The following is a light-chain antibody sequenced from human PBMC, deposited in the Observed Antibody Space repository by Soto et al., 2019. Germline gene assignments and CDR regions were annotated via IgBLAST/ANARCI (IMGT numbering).Light chain of an antibody. J-gene: IGLJ1*01. CDR2: EVT. CDR3: SSHTSGSTRV. CDR1: FSDVGGYDY. V-gene: IGLV2-14*01. Sequence: QSVLTQPASVSGSPGQSIAISCTGTFSDVGGYDYVSWYQQHPDKAPKLMSYEVTKRPSGVSNRFSGSKSGNTASLTISGLQPEDDADYYCSSHTSGSTRVFGSGTKLTVL.